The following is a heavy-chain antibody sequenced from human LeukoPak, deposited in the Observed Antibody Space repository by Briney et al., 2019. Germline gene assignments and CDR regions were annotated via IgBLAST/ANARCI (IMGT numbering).Heavy chain of an antibody. J-gene: IGHJ4*02. V-gene: IGHV3-7*01. D-gene: IGHD3-10*01. CDR1: GFTFSNYW. CDR3: SRAIRGRSSLSEY. CDR2: MNQVGSEK. Sequence: TGGSLRLSCAASGFTFSNYWMTWVRQAPGKGLEWVAIMNQVGSEKYYVDSVKGRFTISRDNAKNLLYLQMNSLRPEDTAVYYCSRAIRGRSSLSEYWDQGTLVTVSS.